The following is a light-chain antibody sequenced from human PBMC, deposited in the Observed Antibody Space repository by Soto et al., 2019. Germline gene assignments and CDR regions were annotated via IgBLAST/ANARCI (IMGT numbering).Light chain of an antibody. Sequence: QSVLTQPPSASGTPGQRGTISCSGSSSNIGSNYVYWYQQTPGTAPKLLIYRNNQRPSGVPDRFSGSKSGTSASLAISGLRSADEADYYCAAWDDSLSGYVFGTGTKLTVL. CDR2: RNN. V-gene: IGLV1-47*01. J-gene: IGLJ1*01. CDR3: AAWDDSLSGYV. CDR1: SSNIGSNY.